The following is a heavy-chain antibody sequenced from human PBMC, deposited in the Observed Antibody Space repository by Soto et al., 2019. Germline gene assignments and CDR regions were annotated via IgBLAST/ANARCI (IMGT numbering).Heavy chain of an antibody. V-gene: IGHV3-11*06. CDR2: ISGTSDSI. Sequence: GGSLRLSCAASGFTFSDYYMSWIRQVPGKGLEWVAYISGTSDSIPYADSVKGRFTISRDNAKNSLYLQMNSLRAEDTAVYYCARVVVLTAAGTTDYWGQGTLVTVSS. CDR3: ARVVVLTAAGTTDY. J-gene: IGHJ4*02. CDR1: GFTFSDYY. D-gene: IGHD6-13*01.